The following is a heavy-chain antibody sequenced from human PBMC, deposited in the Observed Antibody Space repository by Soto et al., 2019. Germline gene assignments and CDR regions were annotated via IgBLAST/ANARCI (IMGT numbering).Heavy chain of an antibody. CDR3: TTGSGECV. Sequence: ESGGGLVKPGGSLRLSCAASGFAFSSAWMNWVRQAPGKGLGWVGRIKTSNEGGTTDYPAPVKGRFPISRDDSKNNLYLQMNSLKTEDTALYYCTTGSGECVWGQGTTVTVSS. V-gene: IGHV3-15*07. CDR1: GFAFSSAW. CDR2: IKTSNEGGTT. J-gene: IGHJ6*02. D-gene: IGHD1-26*01.